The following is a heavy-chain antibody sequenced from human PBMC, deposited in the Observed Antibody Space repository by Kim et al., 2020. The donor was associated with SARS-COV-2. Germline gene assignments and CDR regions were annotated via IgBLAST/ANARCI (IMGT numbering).Heavy chain of an antibody. Sequence: RFTNSRDNSKNTLYLQMNSLRAEDTAVYYCARDLITVAGTIPYYYYGMDVWGQGTTVTVSS. J-gene: IGHJ6*02. V-gene: IGHV3-53*01. D-gene: IGHD6-19*01. CDR3: ARDLITVAGTIPYYYYGMDV.